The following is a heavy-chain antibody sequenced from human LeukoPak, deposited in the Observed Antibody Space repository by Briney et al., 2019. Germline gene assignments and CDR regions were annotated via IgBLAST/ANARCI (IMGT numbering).Heavy chain of an antibody. CDR1: GGSISSYY. J-gene: IGHJ4*02. V-gene: IGHV4-4*07. Sequence: SETLSLTCTVSGGSISSYYWSWIRQPAGKGLEWIGRIYTSGSTNYNPSLKSRVTMSVDTSKNQFSLKLSSVTAADTAVYYCARVAAVAGNFLFDCWGQGTLVTVSS. D-gene: IGHD6-19*01. CDR3: ARVAAVAGNFLFDC. CDR2: IYTSGST.